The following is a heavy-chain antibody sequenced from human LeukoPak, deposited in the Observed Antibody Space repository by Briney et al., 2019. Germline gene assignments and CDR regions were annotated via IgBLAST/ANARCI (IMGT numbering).Heavy chain of an antibody. Sequence: PGGSLRLSCAASGFTFSSYGMHWVRQAPGKGLEWVAVISYDGSNKYYADSVKGRFTISRDNSKNTLYLQMNSLRAEDTAVYYCAKDRSFIPNDYYFDYWGQGTLVTVSS. CDR3: AKDRSFIPNDYYFDY. V-gene: IGHV3-30*18. D-gene: IGHD2-21*02. CDR1: GFTFSSYG. J-gene: IGHJ4*02. CDR2: ISYDGSNK.